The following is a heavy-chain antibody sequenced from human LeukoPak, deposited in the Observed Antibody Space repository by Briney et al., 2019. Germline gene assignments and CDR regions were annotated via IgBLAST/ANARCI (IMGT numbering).Heavy chain of an antibody. D-gene: IGHD1-26*01. V-gene: IGHV4-59*01. CDR2: IYYSGST. CDR1: GVSISSYY. CDR3: ARDMGGRKGSYYGMDV. J-gene: IGHJ6*02. Sequence: SETLSLTCTVSGVSISSYYWSWIRQPPGKGLEWIGYIYYSGSTNYNPSLKSRVTISVDTSKNQFSLKLSSVTAADTAVYYCARDMGGRKGSYYGMDVWGQGTTVTVSS.